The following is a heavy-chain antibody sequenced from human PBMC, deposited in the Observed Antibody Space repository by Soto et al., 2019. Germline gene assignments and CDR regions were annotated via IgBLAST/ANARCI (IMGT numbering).Heavy chain of an antibody. Sequence: QVQLVQSGAEVKKPGSSVTVSCKAFGGSFSTHVVNWVRQAPGQGLEWVGLIIPVFGTTDYAQHFQGRVTIIADESTRTAFLEVSSLRSEDTAVYYCASGVREYSSAPPHFWGQGTLVSVSS. CDR2: IIPVFGTT. D-gene: IGHD5-12*01. CDR3: ASGVREYSSAPPHF. J-gene: IGHJ4*02. V-gene: IGHV1-69*01. CDR1: GGSFSTHV.